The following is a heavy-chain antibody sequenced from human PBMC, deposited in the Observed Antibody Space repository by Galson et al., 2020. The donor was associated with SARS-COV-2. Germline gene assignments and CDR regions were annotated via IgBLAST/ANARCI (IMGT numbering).Heavy chain of an antibody. Sequence: GESLKISCSAAGFTFSRYAMYWVRQAPGQGLESVSGISRNEGSINYAESVNGRFTIARDNSKNTLYLQKKSLKVEDTAVYYFVKALVSGYYLVRYYTDVWGKGTTVIVSS. D-gene: IGHD3-3*01. V-gene: IGHV3-64D*06. CDR1: GFTFSRYA. J-gene: IGHJ6*03. CDR2: ISRNEGSI. CDR3: VKALVSGYYLVRYYTDV.